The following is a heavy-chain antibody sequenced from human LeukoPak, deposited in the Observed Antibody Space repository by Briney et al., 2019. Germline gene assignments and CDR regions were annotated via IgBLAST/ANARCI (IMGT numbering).Heavy chain of an antibody. CDR2: IWYDGSNK. CDR1: GFTFSSYW. CDR3: AKDPLDSSGLYYFDY. J-gene: IGHJ4*02. D-gene: IGHD6-19*01. Sequence: GGSPRLSCAASGFTFSSYWMHWVRQAPGKGLEWVAVIWYDGSNKYYADSVKGRFTISRDNSKNTLYLQMNSLRAEDTAVYYCAKDPLDSSGLYYFDYWGQGTLVTVSS. V-gene: IGHV3-33*06.